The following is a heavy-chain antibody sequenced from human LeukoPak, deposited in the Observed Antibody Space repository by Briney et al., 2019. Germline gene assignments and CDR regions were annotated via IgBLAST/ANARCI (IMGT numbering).Heavy chain of an antibody. V-gene: IGHV3-7*01. CDR1: GFTFTNYW. CDR2: INQDGSNK. Sequence: PRGSLRLSCAPSGFTFTNYWMSWVRQAAGKGLEWVGNINQDGSNKYHVDSAKGRFTISRDNAKNSLFLKTNSLRAGDTAVYYCAIVYYDVSGSRWGDYFDYWGQGTLVTVSS. J-gene: IGHJ4*02. D-gene: IGHD3-10*01. CDR3: AIVYYDVSGSRWGDYFDY.